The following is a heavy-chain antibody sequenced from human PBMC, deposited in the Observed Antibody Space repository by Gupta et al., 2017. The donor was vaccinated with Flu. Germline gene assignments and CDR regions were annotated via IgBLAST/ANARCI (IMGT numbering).Heavy chain of an antibody. Sequence: WNWIRQPAGKGLEWIGRIYTSGITNYNPSLKSRVIMSVDTSKNQFSLKLSSVTAADTAVYYCARRRQERLSSGWDNWFDTWGQGKLVTVSS. CDR3: ARRRQERLSSGWDNWFDT. CDR2: IYTSGIT. J-gene: IGHJ5*02. D-gene: IGHD6-19*01. V-gene: IGHV4-4*07.